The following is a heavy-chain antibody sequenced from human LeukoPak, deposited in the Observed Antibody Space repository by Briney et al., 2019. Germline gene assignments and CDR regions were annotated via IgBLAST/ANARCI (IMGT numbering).Heavy chain of an antibody. CDR1: GFNFSDYY. Sequence: GGSLRLSCVASGFNFSDYYMSWIRLTPGKGLEWVSYISSRSITIYYVDPVKGRFTISRGDAKNSLSLQMNNLRAEDTALYYCVRGRDYVGVAASLDLWGRGTLVTVSS. V-gene: IGHV3-11*01. CDR3: VRGRDYVGVAASLDL. CDR2: ISSRSITI. J-gene: IGHJ5*02. D-gene: IGHD4-17*01.